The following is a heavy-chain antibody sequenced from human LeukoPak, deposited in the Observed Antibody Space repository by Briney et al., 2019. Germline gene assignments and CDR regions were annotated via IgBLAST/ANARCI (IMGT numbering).Heavy chain of an antibody. J-gene: IGHJ5*02. V-gene: IGHV3-21*01. Sequence: GGSLRLSCAASGFTFSSYSMNWVRQAPGKGLEWVSSISSSSSYIYYADSVKGRFTISRDNAKNSLYLQMNSLRAEDTAVYYCASYDIHLPPRVHWYNWFDPWGQGTLVTVSS. CDR3: ASYDIHLPPRVHWYNWFDP. CDR2: ISSSSSYI. CDR1: GFTFSSYS. D-gene: IGHD3-9*01.